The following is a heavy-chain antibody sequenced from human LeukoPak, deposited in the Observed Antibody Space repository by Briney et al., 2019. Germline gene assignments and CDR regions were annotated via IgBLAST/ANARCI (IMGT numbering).Heavy chain of an antibody. CDR3: AYYGGGALDI. CDR1: GFILSNYW. CDR2: INGDGSST. D-gene: IGHD4-23*01. J-gene: IGHJ3*02. Sequence: PGGSLRLSCAASGFILSNYWMYWVRQAPGKGLVWVSRINGDGSSTNYADSVKGRFTISRDNAKNTLYLQMNSLRAEDTAVYYCAYYGGGALDIWGQGTMVTVSS. V-gene: IGHV3-74*01.